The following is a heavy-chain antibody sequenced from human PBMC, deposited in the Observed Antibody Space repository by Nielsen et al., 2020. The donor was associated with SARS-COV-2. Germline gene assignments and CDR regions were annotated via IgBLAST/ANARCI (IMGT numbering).Heavy chain of an antibody. J-gene: IGHJ5*02. Sequence: GSLRLSCTVSGGSISSGGYYWSWIRQPPGKGLEWIGSIYYSGSTYYNPSLKSRVTISVDTSKNQFSLKLSSVTAADTAVYYCARIFGVVLNWFDPWGQGTLVTVSS. CDR3: ARIFGVVLNWFDP. CDR2: IYYSGST. V-gene: IGHV4-39*01. D-gene: IGHD3-3*01. CDR1: GGSISSGGYY.